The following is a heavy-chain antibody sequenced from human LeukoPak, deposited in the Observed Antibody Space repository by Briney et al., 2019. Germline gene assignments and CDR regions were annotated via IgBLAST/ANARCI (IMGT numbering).Heavy chain of an antibody. J-gene: IGHJ4*02. D-gene: IGHD4-23*01. CDR3: AKDYGGNFLFDY. CDR2: ISGSGGST. CDR1: GFTFSSYA. V-gene: IGHV3-23*01. Sequence: PGGSLRLSCAASGFTFSSYAMSWVRQAPGKGLEWVSAISGSGGSTYYADSVKGRFTISRDNSKSTLYLQMNSLRAEDTAVYYCAKDYGGNFLFDYWGQGTLVTVSS.